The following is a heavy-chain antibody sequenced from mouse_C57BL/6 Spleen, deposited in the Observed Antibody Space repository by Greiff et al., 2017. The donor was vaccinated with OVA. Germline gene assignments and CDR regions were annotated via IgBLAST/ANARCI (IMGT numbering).Heavy chain of an antibody. V-gene: IGHV1-50*01. CDR2: IDPSDSYT. J-gene: IGHJ2*01. Sequence: QVQLQQPGAELVKPGASVKLSCKASGYTFTSYWMQWVKQRPGQGLEWIGEIDPSDSYTNYNQKFKGKATLTVDTSSSTAYMQLSSLTSEDSAVYYCVYGNYAYWGQGTTLTVSS. D-gene: IGHD2-1*01. CDR3: VYGNYAY. CDR1: GYTFTSYW.